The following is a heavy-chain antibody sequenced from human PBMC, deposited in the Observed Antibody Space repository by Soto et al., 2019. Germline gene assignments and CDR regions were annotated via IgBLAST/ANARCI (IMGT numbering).Heavy chain of an antibody. Sequence: QVQLVESGGGVVQPGRSLRLSCAASGFTFSSYGMHWVRQAPGKGLEWVAVIWYDGSNKYYADSVKGRFTISRDNSKNTLYLQMNSLRAEDTAVYYCARGGGYYGDYSFDYWGQGTLVTVSS. V-gene: IGHV3-33*01. J-gene: IGHJ4*02. CDR1: GFTFSSYG. CDR3: ARGGGYYGDYSFDY. D-gene: IGHD4-17*01. CDR2: IWYDGSNK.